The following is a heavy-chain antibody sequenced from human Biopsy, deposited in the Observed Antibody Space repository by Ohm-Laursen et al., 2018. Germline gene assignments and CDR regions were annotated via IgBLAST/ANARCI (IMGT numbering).Heavy chain of an antibody. CDR2: INPNNDNT. CDR3: ARGPRGLVVITTTALYFDY. J-gene: IGHJ4*02. V-gene: IGHV1-46*01. D-gene: IGHD3-22*01. CDR1: GYTFTSYY. Sequence: ASVKVSCKASGYTFTSYYLHWERQAPGQGLEWMGRINPNNDNTAYAQKFQGRITMTKDTSTSTVYMDLSSLTFDDSAVYYCARGPRGLVVITTTALYFDYWGQGNLVTVSS.